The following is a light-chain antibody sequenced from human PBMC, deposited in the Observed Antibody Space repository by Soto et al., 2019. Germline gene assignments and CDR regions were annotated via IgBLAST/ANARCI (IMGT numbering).Light chain of an antibody. CDR2: GAS. Sequence: EIVLTQSPGTLSLSPGERATLSCRASQSVNSSYLACYQQKPGQAPRLLIYGASTRATGIPARFSGSGSGTEFTLTISSLQSEDFAVYYCQQYNNWPPWTFGQGTKVDIK. CDR3: QQYNNWPPWT. J-gene: IGKJ1*01. V-gene: IGKV3-15*01. CDR1: QSVNSS.